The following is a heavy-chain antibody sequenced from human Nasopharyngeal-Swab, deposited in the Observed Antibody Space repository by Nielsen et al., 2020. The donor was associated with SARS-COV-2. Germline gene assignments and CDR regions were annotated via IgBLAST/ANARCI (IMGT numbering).Heavy chain of an antibody. D-gene: IGHD2-2*01. CDR3: ARVSCSSTSCYHYFDY. J-gene: IGHJ4*02. CDR1: GFTFSSYW. Sequence: GGSLKLSCAASGFTFSSYWMHWVRQAPGKGLVWVSRINSDGSSTSYADSVKGQFTISRDNAKNTLYLQMNSLRAEDTAVYYCARVSCSSTSCYHYFDYWGQGTLVTVSS. V-gene: IGHV3-74*01. CDR2: INSDGSST.